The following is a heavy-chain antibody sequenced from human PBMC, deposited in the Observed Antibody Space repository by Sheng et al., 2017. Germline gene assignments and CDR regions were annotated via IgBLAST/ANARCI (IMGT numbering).Heavy chain of an antibody. V-gene: IGHV1-2*02. CDR3: ARDNSGAYDSSGYYLFDY. J-gene: IGHJ4*02. CDR1: GYTFTGYY. D-gene: IGHD3-22*01. Sequence: QVQLVQSGAEVKKPGASVKVSCKASGYTFTGYYMHWVRQAPGQGLEWMGWINPNSGGTNYAQKFQGRVTMTRDTSISTAYMELSRLRSDDTAVYYCARDNSGAYDSSGYYLFDYWGQGTLVTVSS. CDR2: INPNSGGT.